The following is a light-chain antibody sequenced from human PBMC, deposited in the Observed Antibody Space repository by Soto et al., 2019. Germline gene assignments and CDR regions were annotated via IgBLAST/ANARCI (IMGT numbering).Light chain of an antibody. V-gene: IGKV1-5*01. CDR2: DVS. Sequence: DIQMTQSPSTLSASAGDRVTITCRASQSVSAWLAWYQQKPGKAPKFLMYDVSTLESGVPLRFSGSGSGTEFTLTINSLQPDDFATYYCQSYRNFSWTFGQGTKVDIK. J-gene: IGKJ1*01. CDR1: QSVSAW. CDR3: QSYRNFSWT.